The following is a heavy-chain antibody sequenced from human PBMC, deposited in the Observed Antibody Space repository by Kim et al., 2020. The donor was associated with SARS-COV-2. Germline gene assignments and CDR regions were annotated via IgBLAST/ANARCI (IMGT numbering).Heavy chain of an antibody. Sequence: SVKVSCKASGGTFSSYAISWVRQAPGQGLEWMGGIIPIFGTANYAQKFQGRVTITADESTSTAYMELSSLRSEDTAVYYCAREDSSSWGNYYYYYGMDVWGQGTTVTVSS. CDR2: IIPIFGTA. V-gene: IGHV1-69*13. D-gene: IGHD6-13*01. CDR3: AREDSSSWGNYYYYYGMDV. J-gene: IGHJ6*02. CDR1: GGTFSSYA.